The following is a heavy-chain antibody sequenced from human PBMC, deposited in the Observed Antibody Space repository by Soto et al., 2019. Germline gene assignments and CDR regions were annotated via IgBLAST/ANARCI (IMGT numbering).Heavy chain of an antibody. CDR2: IYYSGST. V-gene: IGHV4-59*08. Sequence: SETLSLTCTVSGGSISSYYWSWIRQPPGKGLEWIGYIYYSGSTNYNPSLKSRVTISVDTSKNQFSLKLSSVTAADTAVYYCARHAYYDILTGYFSPPRYFDYWGQGTLVPVSS. CDR3: ARHAYYDILTGYFSPPRYFDY. D-gene: IGHD3-9*01. J-gene: IGHJ4*02. CDR1: GGSISSYY.